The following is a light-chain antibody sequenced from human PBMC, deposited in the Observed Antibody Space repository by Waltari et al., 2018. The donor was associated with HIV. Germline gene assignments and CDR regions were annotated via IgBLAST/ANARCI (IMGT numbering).Light chain of an antibody. V-gene: IGKV4-1*01. J-gene: IGKJ1*01. CDR1: RSLLHSSKNKND. Sequence: DIVMTQSPDSLAVSPGGRATINCRSSRSLLHSSKNKNDLAWYQQKPGQPPKLLIYWASTRQSGVPERFSGGGSGTDFTLTISSLQAEDAAVYYCQQYFSLPATFGQGTKVEIK. CDR3: QQYFSLPAT. CDR2: WAS.